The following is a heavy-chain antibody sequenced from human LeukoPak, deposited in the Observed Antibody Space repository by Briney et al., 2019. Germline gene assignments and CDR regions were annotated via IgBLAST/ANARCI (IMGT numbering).Heavy chain of an antibody. Sequence: SETLSLTCAVYGGSFSGYYWSWIRQPPGKGLEWIGEINHSGSTNYNPSLKSRVTISVDTSKNQFSLKLSSVTAADTAVYYCAAEIAAAGYYFDYWGLGTLVTVSS. V-gene: IGHV4-34*01. J-gene: IGHJ4*02. CDR3: AAEIAAAGYYFDY. D-gene: IGHD6-13*01. CDR1: GGSFSGYY. CDR2: INHSGST.